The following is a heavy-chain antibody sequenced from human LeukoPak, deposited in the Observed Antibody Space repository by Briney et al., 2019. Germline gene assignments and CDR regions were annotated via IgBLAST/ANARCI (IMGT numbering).Heavy chain of an antibody. J-gene: IGHJ4*02. Sequence: GGSLRLSCAASGFNFSNHWMHWVRQAPGKGLIWVSRINKDGSTTDYADSVKGRFTISRDNAKNTLFLQMSSLRAEDTAVYYCAKVPKYESSGYYLDYWGQGTLVTVSS. D-gene: IGHD3-22*01. CDR2: INKDGSTT. CDR3: AKVPKYESSGYYLDY. V-gene: IGHV3-74*01. CDR1: GFNFSNHW.